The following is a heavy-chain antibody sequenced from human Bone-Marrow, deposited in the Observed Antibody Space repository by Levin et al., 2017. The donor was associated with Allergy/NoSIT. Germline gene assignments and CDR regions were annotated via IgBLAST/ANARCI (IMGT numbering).Heavy chain of an antibody. J-gene: IGHJ4*02. CDR2: IGGSTATI. V-gene: IGHV3-48*02. D-gene: IGHD3-3*01. CDR3: ARDRVNVGDLRSENFDC. CDR1: GFTFSSYS. Sequence: GGSLRLSCAASGFTFSSYSMNWVRQAPGKGLEWVSYIGGSTATIYYADSVKGRFTISRDNAKNSLFLQMNSLRDEDTAVYYCARDRVNVGDLRSENFDCWGQGTLVTVSS.